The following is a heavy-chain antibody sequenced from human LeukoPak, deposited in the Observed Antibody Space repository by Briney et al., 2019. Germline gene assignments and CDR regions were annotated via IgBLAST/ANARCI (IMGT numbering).Heavy chain of an antibody. Sequence: SETLSLTCTVSGGSISSFYWSWLRQPPGKGLEWIGYIYSSGSTNYSPSLKSRVTISVDTSKNQFSLKLSSATAADTAVYYCARFASWDGYNYVEAFDIWGQGTLVSVSS. V-gene: IGHV4-4*09. D-gene: IGHD5-24*01. J-gene: IGHJ3*02. CDR3: ARFASWDGYNYVEAFDI. CDR2: IYSSGST. CDR1: GGSISSFY.